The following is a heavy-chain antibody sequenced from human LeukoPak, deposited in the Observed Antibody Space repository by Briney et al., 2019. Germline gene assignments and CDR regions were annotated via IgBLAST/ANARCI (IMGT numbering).Heavy chain of an antibody. D-gene: IGHD3-10*01. Sequence: ASVKVSCKASGYTFTGYYMHWVRQAPGQGLEWMGWINPNSGGTNYAQKFQGRVTMTRDTSISTAYMELSRLRSDDTAVYYCARVTYYYGSGRKAPYNRFDPWGQGTLVTVSS. J-gene: IGHJ5*02. V-gene: IGHV1-2*02. CDR2: INPNSGGT. CDR1: GYTFTGYY. CDR3: ARVTYYYGSGRKAPYNRFDP.